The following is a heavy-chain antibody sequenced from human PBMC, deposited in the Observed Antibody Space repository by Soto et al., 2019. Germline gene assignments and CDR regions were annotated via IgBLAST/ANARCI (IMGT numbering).Heavy chain of an antibody. V-gene: IGHV1-46*01. CDR1: GYTFTSYY. Sequence: GASVKVSCKASGYTFTSYYMHWVRQAPGQGLEWMGIINPSGGSTSYAQKFQGRVTMTRDTSTSTVYMELSSLRSEDTAVYYCARDRIVVVPAATSITNYYYYYYGMDVWGQGTTVTVSS. CDR2: INPSGGST. J-gene: IGHJ6*02. CDR3: ARDRIVVVPAATSITNYYYYYYGMDV. D-gene: IGHD2-2*01.